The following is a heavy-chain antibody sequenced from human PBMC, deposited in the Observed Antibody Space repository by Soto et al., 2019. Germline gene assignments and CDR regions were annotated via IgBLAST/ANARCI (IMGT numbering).Heavy chain of an antibody. CDR3: ARSTRGSGRYYYGMDV. J-gene: IGHJ6*02. Sequence: ASVKVSCKASGYTFTRYGISWVRQAPGQGLEWMGWISGYNGDANYAQKFQGRVTITADESTSTAYMELSSLRSEDTAVYYCARSTRGSGRYYYGMDVWGQGTTVTVSS. CDR2: ISGYNGDA. D-gene: IGHD3-10*01. V-gene: IGHV1-18*01. CDR1: GYTFTRYG.